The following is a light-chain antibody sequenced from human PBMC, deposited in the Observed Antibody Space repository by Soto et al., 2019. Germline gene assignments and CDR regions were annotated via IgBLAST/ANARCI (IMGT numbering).Light chain of an antibody. Sequence: MTQSPATLSVSPGESATLSCRARQSISNTLAWYQQKPGQAPRLLIHGASTRATGVPARFSGRGSGTDFTLTISSLEPEDFAVYYCQQRSNWLFTFGQGTRLAIK. V-gene: IGKV3-11*01. CDR2: GAS. J-gene: IGKJ5*01. CDR1: QSISNT. CDR3: QQRSNWLFT.